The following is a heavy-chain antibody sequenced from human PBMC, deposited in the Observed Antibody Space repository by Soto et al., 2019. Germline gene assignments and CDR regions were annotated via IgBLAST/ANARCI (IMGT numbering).Heavy chain of an antibody. J-gene: IGHJ3*01. V-gene: IGHV3-74*01. Sequence: TGGSLRLSCADSGFSFSSYWMHWVRQGPGKGLVWVARINTDGSSTNYADSVKGRFTISRDNAKNTLYLQMNSLRAEDTALYYCARSPGGYYIDWGQGTMVTVSS. CDR1: GFSFSSYW. D-gene: IGHD3-9*01. CDR3: ARSPGGYYID. CDR2: INTDGSST.